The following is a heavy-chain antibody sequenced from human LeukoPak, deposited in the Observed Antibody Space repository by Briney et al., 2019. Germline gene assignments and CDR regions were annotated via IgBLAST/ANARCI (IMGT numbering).Heavy chain of an antibody. V-gene: IGHV3-23*01. D-gene: IGHD3-16*02. J-gene: IGHJ4*02. CDR1: GFTFSSYA. CDR3: ARGTYYDYVWGSYLLNY. CDR2: ISGSGGST. Sequence: GGSLRLSCAASGFTFSSYAMSWVRQAPGKGLEWVSAISGSGGSTYYADSVKGRFTISRDNAKNSLYLQMNSLRAEDTAVYYCARGTYYDYVWGSYLLNYWGQGTLVTVSS.